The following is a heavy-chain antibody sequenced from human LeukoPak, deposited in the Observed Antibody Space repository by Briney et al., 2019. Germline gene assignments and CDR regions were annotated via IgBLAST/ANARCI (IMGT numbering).Heavy chain of an antibody. J-gene: IGHJ4*02. CDR2: ISPHTDTT. Sequence: ASVKVSCKASRYTFTSYDISWVRQAPGRGVEWVGWISPHTDTTDYAQKLQGRVTLTTDTSSSTAYMELRSLRSDDTALYYCARGRPFDFWGQGSLVTVSS. CDR1: RYTFTSYD. CDR3: ARGRPFDF. V-gene: IGHV1-18*01.